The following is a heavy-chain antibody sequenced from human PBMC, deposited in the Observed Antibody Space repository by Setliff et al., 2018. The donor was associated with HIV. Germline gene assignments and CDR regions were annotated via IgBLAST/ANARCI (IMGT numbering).Heavy chain of an antibody. CDR1: GPSINIHY. J-gene: IGHJ4*02. CDR3: AKGAGFYGDYTFDY. D-gene: IGHD4-17*01. Sequence: PSETLSLTCTVSGPSINIHYWSWIRQSPGKAFEWIGYIYSTGSTNYNPSLQSRVSISMDASKNKFSLKVTSVTSADTAVYYYAKGAGFYGDYTFDYWGQGNLVTVSS. V-gene: IGHV4-59*11. CDR2: IYSTGST.